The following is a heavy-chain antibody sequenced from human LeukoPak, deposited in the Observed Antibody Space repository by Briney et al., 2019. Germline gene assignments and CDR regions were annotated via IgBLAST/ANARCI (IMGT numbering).Heavy chain of an antibody. D-gene: IGHD1-26*01. Sequence: ASVKVCCKASGDTFNSYAISWVRQAPGQGLGWMGRIIPLVDRTNYAQKFQGRVTITADKSTATAYMEVSSLRSEDTAVYFCARESGSEPFDYWGQGTLVTVSS. V-gene: IGHV1-69*04. CDR3: ARESGSEPFDY. CDR2: IIPLVDRT. J-gene: IGHJ4*02. CDR1: GDTFNSYA.